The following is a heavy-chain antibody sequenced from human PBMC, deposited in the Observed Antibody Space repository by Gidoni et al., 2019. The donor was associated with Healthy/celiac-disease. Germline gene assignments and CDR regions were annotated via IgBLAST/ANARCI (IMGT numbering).Heavy chain of an antibody. V-gene: IGHV3-53*01. Sequence: EVQLVEDGGGLIQPGGSLRLSSAASGFTVSSNYMSWVRQAPGKGLEWVSVIYSGGSTYYADSVKVRFTISRDNSKNTLYLQMNSLSAEDTAVYYCAREGLGGYSLYWGQGTLVTVSS. D-gene: IGHD5-18*01. J-gene: IGHJ4*02. CDR1: GFTVSSNY. CDR2: IYSGGST. CDR3: AREGLGGYSLY.